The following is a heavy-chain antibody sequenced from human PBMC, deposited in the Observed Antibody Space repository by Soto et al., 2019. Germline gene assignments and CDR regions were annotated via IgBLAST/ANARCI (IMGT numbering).Heavy chain of an antibody. CDR2: IGTAGDT. J-gene: IGHJ4*02. D-gene: IGHD3-16*01. CDR1: GFTFSNYD. Sequence: EVQLVESGGDLVQPGGSLRLSCAASGFTFSNYDFHWVRQATGKGLEWVSGIGTAGDTYYAGSVKGRFIMSRENAKNSLYLQMNSLRAGDTAVYYCTRGADGFDYWGQGTLVTVSS. CDR3: TRGADGFDY. V-gene: IGHV3-13*01.